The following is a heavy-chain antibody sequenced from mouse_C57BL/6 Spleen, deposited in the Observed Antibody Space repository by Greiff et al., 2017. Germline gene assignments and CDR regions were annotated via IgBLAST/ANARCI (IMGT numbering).Heavy chain of an antibody. V-gene: IGHV1-81*01. D-gene: IGHD2-1*01. CDR1: GYTFTSYG. J-gene: IGHJ4*01. CDR2: IYPRSGNT. Sequence: VQLQESGAELARPGASVKLSCKASGYTFTSYGISWVKQRTGQGLEWIGEIYPRSGNTYYNEKFKGKATLTADKSSSTAYMELRSLTSEDSAVYFCARESRNYENAMDYWGQGTSVTVSS. CDR3: ARESRNYENAMDY.